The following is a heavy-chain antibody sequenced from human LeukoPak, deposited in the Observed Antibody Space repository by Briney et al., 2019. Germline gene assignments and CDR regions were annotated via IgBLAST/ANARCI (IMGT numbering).Heavy chain of an antibody. J-gene: IGHJ5*02. V-gene: IGHV1-2*02. CDR3: ARDTTLITYWFDP. CDR2: INPNSGGT. D-gene: IGHD1-1*01. Sequence: ASVKVSCKASGYTFTGYYIHWVRQAPGQRLEWMGWINPNSGGTNYAQKFQGRVTMTRDTSISTAYMELNRLRSDDTAVYYCARDTTLITYWFDPWGQGTLVTVSS. CDR1: GYTFTGYY.